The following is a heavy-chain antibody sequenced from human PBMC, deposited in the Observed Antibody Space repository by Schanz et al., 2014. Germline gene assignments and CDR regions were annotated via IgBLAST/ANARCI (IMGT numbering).Heavy chain of an antibody. CDR1: GGTFVTFF. CDR3: ARNIIATARAYDI. Sequence: QVHLVQSGAEVKEPGSSVKVSCKPSGGTFVTFFFTWVRQAPGQGPQWMGRISPLLGVANYAQEFQGRLTITADTSTSTAYMELRSLRSDDTAVYYCARNIIATARAYDIWGQGTMVTVSS. V-gene: IGHV1-69*04. J-gene: IGHJ3*02. D-gene: IGHD6-13*01. CDR2: ISPLLGVA.